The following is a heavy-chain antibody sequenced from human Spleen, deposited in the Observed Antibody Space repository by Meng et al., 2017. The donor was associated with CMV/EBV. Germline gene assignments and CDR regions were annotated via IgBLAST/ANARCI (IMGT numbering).Heavy chain of an antibody. CDR2: ISSRSTI. J-gene: IGHJ3*02. CDR1: GFTFSAYY. Sequence: GESLKISCAAFGFTFSAYYMNWVRQAPGKGLEWVSSISSRSTIYYADSVKGRFTISRDNAKSRATISVDTSKNQFSLRLHSVVAADTAVYYCARIGTTSRFGAFDIWGQGTMVTVSS. CDR3: VVAADTAVYYCARIGTTSRFGAFDI. V-gene: IGHV3-69-1*01. D-gene: IGHD2-15*01.